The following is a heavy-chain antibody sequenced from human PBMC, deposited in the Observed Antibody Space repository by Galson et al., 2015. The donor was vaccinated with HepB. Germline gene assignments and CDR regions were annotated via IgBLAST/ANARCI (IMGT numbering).Heavy chain of an antibody. J-gene: IGHJ4*02. V-gene: IGHV4-39*07. Sequence: SETLSLTCTVSGVSISNYRYYWGWVRQPPGKGLEWIGSYYYSGSTHYNPSLKSRVTISIDTSNSHFSLRLNSVTAADTAVYYCARDASLSIAPPGPYYFDYWGPGTLVTVSS. CDR1: GVSISNYRYY. CDR3: ARDASLSIAPPGPYYFDY. CDR2: YYYSGST. D-gene: IGHD6-13*01.